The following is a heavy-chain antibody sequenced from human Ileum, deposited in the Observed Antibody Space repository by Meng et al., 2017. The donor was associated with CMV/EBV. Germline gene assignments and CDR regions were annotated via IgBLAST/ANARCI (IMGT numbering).Heavy chain of an antibody. CDR3: ARTNYGDYNWFDP. J-gene: IGHJ5*02. CDR1: CRSDSRSSYY. V-gene: IGHV4-31*03. Sequence: SRPRLVNPSRPPFLTRTFTCRSDSRSSYYWGWIRQPPGKGLEWIWYIYYSGRTSSNPPLRSRVAISIATSKTQFSLKLTFVTAADTAVYFCARTNYGDYNWFDPWGQGTLVTVSS. CDR2: IYYSGRT. D-gene: IGHD4-17*01.